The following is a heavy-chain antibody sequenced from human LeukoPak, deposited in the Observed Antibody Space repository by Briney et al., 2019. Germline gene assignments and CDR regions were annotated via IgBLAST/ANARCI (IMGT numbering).Heavy chain of an antibody. CDR1: GFTFGDYA. J-gene: IGHJ4*02. V-gene: IGHV3-49*03. D-gene: IGHD3-22*01. CDR3: TALDYYDSSGYRDY. CDR2: IRSKAYGGTT. Sequence: GGSLRLSCPASGFTFGDYAMSWFRQAPGKGLEWVGFIRSKAYGGTTEYAASVKGRFTISRDDSKSIAYLQMNSLKTEDTAVYYCTALDYYDSSGYRDYWGQGTLVTVSS.